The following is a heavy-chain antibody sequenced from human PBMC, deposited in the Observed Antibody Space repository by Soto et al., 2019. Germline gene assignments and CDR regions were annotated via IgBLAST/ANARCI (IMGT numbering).Heavy chain of an antibody. Sequence: ASVKVSCKASGYIFTNNDVSWVRQATGQGLEWMGWMNPGSGDTGYAQKFQGRVTMTRNISIATAYMELSSLRADDTAIYYCARMASFGSLNWFDPWGQGTRVTVSS. CDR3: ARMASFGSLNWFDP. V-gene: IGHV1-8*01. J-gene: IGHJ5*02. D-gene: IGHD5-18*01. CDR2: MNPGSGDT. CDR1: GYIFTNND.